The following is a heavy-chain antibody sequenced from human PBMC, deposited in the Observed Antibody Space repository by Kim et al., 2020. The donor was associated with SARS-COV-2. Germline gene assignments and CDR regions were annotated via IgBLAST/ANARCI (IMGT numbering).Heavy chain of an antibody. CDR2: ISSNGGST. CDR3: VKTSMGVVIIYYFDY. D-gene: IGHD3-3*01. CDR1: GFTFSSYA. V-gene: IGHV3-64D*09. Sequence: GGSLRLSCSASGFTFSSYAMHWVRQAPGKGLEYVSAISSNGGSTYYADSVKGRFTISRDNSKNTLYLQMSSLRAEDTAVYYCVKTSMGVVIIYYFDYWGQGTLVTVSS. J-gene: IGHJ4*02.